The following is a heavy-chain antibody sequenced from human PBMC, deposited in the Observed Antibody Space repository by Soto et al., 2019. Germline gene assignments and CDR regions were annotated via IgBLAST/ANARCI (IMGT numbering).Heavy chain of an antibody. Sequence: QVQLQQWGAGLLKPSETLSLTCAVYGGSFSGYYWSWIRQPPGKGLEWSGEINHSGSTNSNPSPTTRITRSVDPSKDQSSSKLSSVTAASTAVYYCARDDSGSWRINCFDTSGQITLVTVAS. CDR3: ARDDSGSWRINCFDT. V-gene: IGHV4-34*01. D-gene: IGHD1-26*01. J-gene: IGHJ5*02. CDR2: INHSGST. CDR1: GGSFSGYY.